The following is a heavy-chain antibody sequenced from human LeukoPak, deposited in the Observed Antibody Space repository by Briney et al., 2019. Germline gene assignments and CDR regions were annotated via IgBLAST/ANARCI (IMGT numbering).Heavy chain of an antibody. CDR1: GFTFSTYG. CDR2: IWYDGSNK. J-gene: IGHJ4*02. D-gene: IGHD6-19*01. CDR3: ARDPGVRWLVGFDY. V-gene: IGHV3-33*01. Sequence: GGSLRLSCAASGFTFSTYGMHWVRQAPGKGLEWVADIWYDGSNKYYEDSVKGRFTISRDNSKNTLYLQMNNLRAEDTAVYYCARDPGVRWLVGFDYWGQGTLVTVSS.